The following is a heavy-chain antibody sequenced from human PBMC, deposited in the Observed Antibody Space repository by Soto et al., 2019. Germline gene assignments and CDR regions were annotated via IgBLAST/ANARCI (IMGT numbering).Heavy chain of an antibody. V-gene: IGHV3-15*01. CDR2: IRSKPDGGTT. CDR1: GFSFIPAW. Sequence: GGSLRLSCAGSGFSFIPAWITWVRQAPGKGLEWVGRIRSKPDGGTTDDAAPVKSRFSISRDDSQNTVYLQMDSLKTEDTAVYYCGSGSPVPYWGQGTLVTVSS. J-gene: IGHJ1*01. D-gene: IGHD1-26*01. CDR3: GSGSPVPY.